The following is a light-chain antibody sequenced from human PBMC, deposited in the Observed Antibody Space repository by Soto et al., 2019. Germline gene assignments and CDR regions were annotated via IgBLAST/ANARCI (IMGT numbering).Light chain of an antibody. CDR3: QHYDSSPLLT. Sequence: EIVLTQSPGTLSLSPGERATLSCRASQSVSSSYLAWYQQKPGQAPRLLIYGASSRATGIPDRFSGSGSGTDFTLTISRLEPEDFAVYYCQHYDSSPLLTFGGGTKVEIK. J-gene: IGKJ4*01. V-gene: IGKV3-20*01. CDR1: QSVSSSY. CDR2: GAS.